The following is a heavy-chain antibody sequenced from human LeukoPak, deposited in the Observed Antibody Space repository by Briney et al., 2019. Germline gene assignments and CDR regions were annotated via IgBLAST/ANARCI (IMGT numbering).Heavy chain of an antibody. J-gene: IGHJ4*02. CDR2: ISYDGSNK. CDR3: AKDQAPGIAAAGTPGRY. V-gene: IGHV3-30*18. Sequence: PGGSLRLSCAASGFTFSSYGMHSVRQAPGKGLEWVAVISYDGSNKYYADSVKGRFTISRDNSKNTLYLQMNSLRAEDTAVYYCAKDQAPGIAAAGTPGRYWGQGTLVTVSS. CDR1: GFTFSSYG. D-gene: IGHD6-13*01.